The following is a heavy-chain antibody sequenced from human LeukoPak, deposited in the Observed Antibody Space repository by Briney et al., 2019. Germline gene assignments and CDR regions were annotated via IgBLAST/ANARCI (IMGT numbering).Heavy chain of an antibody. CDR2: ISYDGSNK. D-gene: IGHD3-16*01. Sequence: GGSLRLSCAASGFSFSSYGMHWVRQAPGKGLEWVAVISYDGSNKYYADSVKGRFTISRDNSKNTLYLQMNSLRAEDTAVYYCAKAPPGGARPDRGNYFDYWGQGTLVTVSS. J-gene: IGHJ4*02. V-gene: IGHV3-30*18. CDR1: GFSFSSYG. CDR3: AKAPPGGARPDRGNYFDY.